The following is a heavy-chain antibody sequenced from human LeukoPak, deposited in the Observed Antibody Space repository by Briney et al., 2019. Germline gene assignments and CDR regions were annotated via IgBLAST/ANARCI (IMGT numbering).Heavy chain of an antibody. CDR3: ARRLLTGGVTDFFDF. V-gene: IGHV3-23*01. D-gene: IGHD2-21*02. Sequence: GGSLRLSCAASGFTFSSHSMSGVRQPPGAGLEWVGAISPSGDSTTYRDSVRGQFTVSRDNSRSRLYLQMNTLTVEDTAIYYSARRLLTGGVTDFFDFWGQGALVTVSS. J-gene: IGHJ4*02. CDR1: GFTFSSHS. CDR2: ISPSGDST.